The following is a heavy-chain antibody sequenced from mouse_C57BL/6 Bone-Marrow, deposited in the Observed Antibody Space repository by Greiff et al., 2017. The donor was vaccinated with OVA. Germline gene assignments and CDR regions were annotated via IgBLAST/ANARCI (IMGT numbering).Heavy chain of an antibody. CDR3: ADYYGSSPFAY. CDR2: INPSTGGT. J-gene: IGHJ3*01. D-gene: IGHD1-1*01. Sequence: EVQLQQSGPELVKPGASVKISCKASGYSFTGYYMHWVKQSSEKSLEWIGEINPSTGGTSYNQKFKGKATLTVEKSSSTAYMQLKSLTSEDSAVYYCADYYGSSPFAYWGQGTLVTVSA. CDR1: GYSFTGYY. V-gene: IGHV1-43*01.